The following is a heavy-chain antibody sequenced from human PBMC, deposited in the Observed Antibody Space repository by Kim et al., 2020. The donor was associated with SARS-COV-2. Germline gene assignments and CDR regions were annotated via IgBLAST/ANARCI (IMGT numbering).Heavy chain of an antibody. D-gene: IGHD3-10*01. CDR2: ISYDGSNK. V-gene: IGHV3-30-3*01. J-gene: IGHJ4*02. CDR1: GFTFRSYD. CDR3: ARGVTPTYYFGWGSYLGY. Sequence: GGSLRLSCAASGFTFRSYDMHWVRQAPGKGLVWVAVISYDGSNKYYADSVKGRFTISRDNSKNTLYLQMNSLRAEDTAVYYVARGVTPTYYFGWGSYLGYWGQGTLVTVSS.